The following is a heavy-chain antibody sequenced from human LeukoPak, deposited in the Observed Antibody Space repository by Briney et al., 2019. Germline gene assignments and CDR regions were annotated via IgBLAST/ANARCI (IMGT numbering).Heavy chain of an antibody. J-gene: IGHJ4*02. V-gene: IGHV3-53*01. CDR3: AGAPPGRKGYNPYYFDY. D-gene: IGHD5-24*01. CDR1: GFIVSDNC. Sequence: PGGSLRLSCTASGFIVSDNCMSWVRQAPGKGLEWVSLIYSLGDTYYADSVKGRFTISRDNSKNTVYLQMNSLRVDDTAVYYCAGAPPGRKGYNPYYFDYWGQGTRVTVSS. CDR2: IYSLGDT.